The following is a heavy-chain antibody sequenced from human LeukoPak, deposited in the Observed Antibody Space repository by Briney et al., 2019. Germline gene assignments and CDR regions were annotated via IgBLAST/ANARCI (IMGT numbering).Heavy chain of an antibody. Sequence: ASVNVSYKASGGTFSSYAISWVRQAPGQGLEWMGGIIPIFGTANYAQKFQGRVTITADESTSTAYMELSSLRSEDTAVYYCARRTVVNYFDYWGQGTLVTVSS. CDR3: ARRTVVNYFDY. CDR1: GGTFSSYA. CDR2: IIPIFGTA. J-gene: IGHJ4*02. D-gene: IGHD4-23*01. V-gene: IGHV1-69*01.